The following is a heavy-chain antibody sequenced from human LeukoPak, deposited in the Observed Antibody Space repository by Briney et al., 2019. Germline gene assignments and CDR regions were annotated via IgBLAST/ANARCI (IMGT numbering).Heavy chain of an antibody. V-gene: IGHV3-7*01. J-gene: IGHJ4*02. CDR1: GFTFSSYW. CDR2: IKQDGSEK. Sequence: GGSLRLSCAASGFTFSSYWMSWVRQAPGKGLEWVANIKQDGSEKYYVDSVKGRFTISRDNAKNSLYLQMNSLRAEDTAVYYCARLKRNGYYDSSGYYYFDYWGQGALVTVSS. CDR3: ARLKRNGYYDSSGYYYFDY. D-gene: IGHD3-22*01.